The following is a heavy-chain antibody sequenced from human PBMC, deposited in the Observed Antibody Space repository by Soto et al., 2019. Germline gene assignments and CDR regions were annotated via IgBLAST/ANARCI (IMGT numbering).Heavy chain of an antibody. CDR1: GFTFSSYW. CDR2: IKQDGSEK. D-gene: IGHD6-19*01. V-gene: IGHV3-7*03. Sequence: EVQLVESGGGLVQPGGSLRLSCAASGFTFSSYWMSWVRQAPGKGLEWVANIKQDGSEKYYVDSMKGRFTISRDNAKNSLYLQMNSLRAEDTAVYYCARDSRGSGWWFKYYYYGMDVWGQGTTVTVSS. CDR3: ARDSRGSGWWFKYYYYGMDV. J-gene: IGHJ6*02.